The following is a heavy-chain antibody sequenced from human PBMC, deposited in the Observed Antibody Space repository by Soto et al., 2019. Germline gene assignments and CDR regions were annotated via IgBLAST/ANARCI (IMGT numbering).Heavy chain of an antibody. D-gene: IGHD2-8*01. J-gene: IGHJ6*03. CDR1: GFTFSTYA. V-gene: IGHV3-23*01. Sequence: EVQLLDSGGGLVQPGGSLRLSCAASGFTFSTYAMTWVRQAPGKGLEWVSTLTPSGGNTYYADSVQGRFTISRDNPMNTLYLQMNSLRAEDTAVYYCAGRYCPNGVCYTNYYYYIDVWGEGTTVTVSS. CDR3: AGRYCPNGVCYTNYYYYIDV. CDR2: LTPSGGNT.